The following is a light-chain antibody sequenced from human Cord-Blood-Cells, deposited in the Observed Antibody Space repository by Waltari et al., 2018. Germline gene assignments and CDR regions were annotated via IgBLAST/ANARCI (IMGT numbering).Light chain of an antibody. CDR1: SSNIGNNA. V-gene: IGLV1-36*01. Sequence: QSVLTQPPSVSEAPRQRVTISCSGSSSNIGNNAVTWYQQLPGKAPKLLIYYDDLLPSGVSDRFSGSKSGTSASLAISGLQSEDEADYYCAAWDDSRNGPVFGGGTKLTVL. CDR2: YDD. CDR3: AAWDDSRNGPV. J-gene: IGLJ3*02.